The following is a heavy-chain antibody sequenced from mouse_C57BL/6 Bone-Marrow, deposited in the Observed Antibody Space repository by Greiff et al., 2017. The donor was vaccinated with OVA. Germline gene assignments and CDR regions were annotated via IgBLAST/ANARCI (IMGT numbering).Heavy chain of an antibody. D-gene: IGHD1-1*01. J-gene: IGHJ4*01. V-gene: IGHV1-19*01. CDR1: GYTFTDYY. CDR3: ARGGAKVVPTGFMDY. CDR2: INPYNGGT. Sequence: VQLKQSGPVLVKPGASVKMSCKASGYTFTDYYMNWVKQSHGKSLEWLGVINPYNGGTSYNQKFKGKATLTVDTSSSTAYMELNSLTSEDSAVDYCARGGAKVVPTGFMDYWGQGTSVTVAS.